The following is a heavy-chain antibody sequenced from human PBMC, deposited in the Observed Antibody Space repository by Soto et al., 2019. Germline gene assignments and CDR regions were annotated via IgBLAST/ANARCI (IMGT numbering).Heavy chain of an antibody. Sequence: QVQLQESGPGLVKPSQTLSLTCTVSGGSISSGDYYWSWIRQPPGKGLEWIEYIYYSGSTYYNPSLKSRVTISVDTSKNQFSLKLSSVTAADTAVYYCARWEDYGSGSYYNPLGFDYWGQGTLVTVSS. CDR2: IYYSGST. D-gene: IGHD3-10*01. CDR1: GGSISSGDYY. CDR3: ARWEDYGSGSYYNPLGFDY. V-gene: IGHV4-30-4*01. J-gene: IGHJ4*02.